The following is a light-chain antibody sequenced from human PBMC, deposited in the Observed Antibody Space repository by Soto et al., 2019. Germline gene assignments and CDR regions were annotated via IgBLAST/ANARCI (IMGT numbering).Light chain of an antibody. CDR3: VSYTGTNTVLV. J-gene: IGLJ3*02. CDR1: SGDVGYYNY. V-gene: IGLV2-14*01. Sequence: QSALTQPASVSGSPGQSITISCTGASGDVGYYNYVSWYQQHPPKAPKLIIYDVSYRPSGVSHRFSGSKSGNTASLTISGLQAEDEADYYCVSYTGTNTVLVFGGGTQLTVL. CDR2: DVS.